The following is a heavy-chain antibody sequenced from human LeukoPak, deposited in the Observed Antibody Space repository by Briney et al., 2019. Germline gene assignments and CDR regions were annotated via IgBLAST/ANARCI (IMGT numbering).Heavy chain of an antibody. CDR1: GFTFSSYE. CDR3: ARDSLPYDYVWGSYRFFDP. Sequence: GGSLRLSCAASGFTFSSYEMNWVRQAPGKGLEWVSYISCSGSTIYYADSVKGRFTISRDNAKNSLYLQMNSLRAEDTAVYYCARDSLPYDYVWGSYRFFDPWGQGTLVTVSS. D-gene: IGHD3-16*02. V-gene: IGHV3-48*03. J-gene: IGHJ5*02. CDR2: ISCSGSTI.